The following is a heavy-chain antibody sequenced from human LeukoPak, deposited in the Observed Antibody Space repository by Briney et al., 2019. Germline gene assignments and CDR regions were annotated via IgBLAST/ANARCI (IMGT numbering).Heavy chain of an antibody. Sequence: SETLSLTCTVSGGSISSYYWSWIRQPPGKGLEWIGYIYYSGSTNYNPSLRSRITISGDTSKNQFSLKLSSVTAADTAVYYCARVHPYYDFWSGYSASFDYWGQGTLVTVSS. CDR2: IYYSGST. CDR3: ARVHPYYDFWSGYSASFDY. V-gene: IGHV4-59*01. CDR1: GGSISSYY. D-gene: IGHD3-3*01. J-gene: IGHJ4*02.